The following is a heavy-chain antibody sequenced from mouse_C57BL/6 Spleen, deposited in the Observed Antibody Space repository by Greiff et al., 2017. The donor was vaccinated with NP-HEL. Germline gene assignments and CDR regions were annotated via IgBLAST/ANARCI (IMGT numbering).Heavy chain of an antibody. CDR1: GYTFTSYW. CDR2: IDPTSGGT. Sequence: VQLQQSGAELVKPGASVKLSCKASGYTFTSYWMHWVKQRPGRGLEWIGRIDPTSGGTKYNEKFKSKATLTVDKPSSTAYMQLSSLTSEDSAVYYCARGDYYGSSYDYFDYWGQGTTLTVSS. J-gene: IGHJ2*01. D-gene: IGHD1-1*01. CDR3: ARGDYYGSSYDYFDY. V-gene: IGHV1-72*01.